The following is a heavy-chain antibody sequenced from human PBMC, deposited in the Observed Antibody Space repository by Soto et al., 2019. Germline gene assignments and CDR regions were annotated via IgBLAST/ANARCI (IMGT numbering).Heavy chain of an antibody. Sequence: VSLRLSCAASGFTFSSYSMNWVRQAPGKGLDWVSSISSSSSYIYYADSVKGRFTISRDNAKNSLYLQMNSLRAEDTAVYYCARDHYYCSGGSCYRAGMDVWGQGTTVTVSS. CDR1: GFTFSSYS. CDR3: ARDHYYCSGGSCYRAGMDV. J-gene: IGHJ6*02. D-gene: IGHD2-15*01. CDR2: ISSSSSYI. V-gene: IGHV3-21*01.